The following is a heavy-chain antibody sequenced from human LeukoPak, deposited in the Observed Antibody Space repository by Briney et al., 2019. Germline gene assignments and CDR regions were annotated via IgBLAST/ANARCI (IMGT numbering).Heavy chain of an antibody. D-gene: IGHD6-13*01. Sequence: ASVKVSCKASGGTFSSYAISWVRQAPGQGLEWMGGIIPIFGTANYAQKFQGRVTITADESTSTAYMELSSLRSEDTAVYYCARVGYSSSWYDPGWFDPWDQGTLVTVSS. CDR3: ARVGYSSSWYDPGWFDP. J-gene: IGHJ5*02. CDR1: GGTFSSYA. V-gene: IGHV1-69*13. CDR2: IIPIFGTA.